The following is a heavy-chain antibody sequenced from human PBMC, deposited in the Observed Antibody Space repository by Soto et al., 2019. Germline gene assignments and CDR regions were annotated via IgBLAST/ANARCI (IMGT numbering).Heavy chain of an antibody. J-gene: IGHJ3*02. V-gene: IGHV3-30*18. CDR3: AKEATFNIVATISAFAI. CDR1: GFTFSSYG. CDR2: ISYDGSNK. Sequence: GGSLRLSCAASGFTFSSYGMHWVRQAPGKGLEWVAVISYDGSNKYYADSVKGRFTISRDNSKNTLYLQMNSLRAEDTAVYYCAKEATFNIVATISAFAIWGKGTMVTVSS. D-gene: IGHD5-12*01.